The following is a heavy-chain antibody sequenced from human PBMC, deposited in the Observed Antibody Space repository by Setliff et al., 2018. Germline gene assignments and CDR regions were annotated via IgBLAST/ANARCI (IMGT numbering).Heavy chain of an antibody. D-gene: IGHD3-10*01. CDR3: ARIVLLWFGESGGFDY. CDR2: INAGNGNT. J-gene: IGHJ4*02. Sequence: ASVKVSCKASGYTFTSYAMHWVRQAPGQRLEWMGWINAGNGNTKYSQKFQGRVTITRDTSASTAYMELSSLRSEDTAVYYCARIVLLWFGESGGFDYWGQGTLVTVPQ. CDR1: GYTFTSYA. V-gene: IGHV1-3*01.